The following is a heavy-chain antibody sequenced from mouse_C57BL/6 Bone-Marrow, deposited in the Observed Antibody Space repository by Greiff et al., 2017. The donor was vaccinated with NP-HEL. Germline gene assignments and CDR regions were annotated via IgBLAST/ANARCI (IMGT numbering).Heavy chain of an antibody. V-gene: IGHV2-9-1*01. CDR2: IWTGGGR. CDR3: ARKRLRSALGY. J-gene: IGHJ4*01. D-gene: IGHD2-4*01. Sequence: VKLQESGPGLVAPSPSLSISCTASGFSLTSYAISWVRQPPGKGLEWLGVIWTGGGRNYNSALESRLSISKDNSKSQVFLKMTSLQTDDTARYYCARKRLRSALGYWGQGTSVTVAS. CDR1: GFSLTSYA.